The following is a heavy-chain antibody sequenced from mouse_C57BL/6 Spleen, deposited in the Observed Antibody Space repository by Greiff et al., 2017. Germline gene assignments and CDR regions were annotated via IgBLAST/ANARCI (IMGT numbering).Heavy chain of an antibody. V-gene: IGHV14-4*01. CDR2: IDPENGDT. Sequence: EVQLQQSGAELVRPGASVKLSCTASGFNIKDDYMHWVKQRPEQGLEWIGWIDPENGDTEYASKFQGKATITADTSSNTAYLQLSSLTSVDTAVYYCTVYDYDGRFAYWGEGTLVTVSA. CDR1: GFNIKDDY. D-gene: IGHD2-4*01. CDR3: TVYDYDGRFAY. J-gene: IGHJ3*01.